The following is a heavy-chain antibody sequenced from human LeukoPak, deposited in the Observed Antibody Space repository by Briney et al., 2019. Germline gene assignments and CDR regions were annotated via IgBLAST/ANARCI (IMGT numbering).Heavy chain of an antibody. J-gene: IGHJ4*02. Sequence: GGSLRLSCAASGSTFSSYAMSWVRQAPGKGPEWVSGISASGGNTYYADSVQGRFTISRDNSKKTLYLQMNSLRAEDTAVYYCAKEGQKYDYVWGSYRYSYYFDYWGQGTLVTVSS. V-gene: IGHV3-23*01. CDR3: AKEGQKYDYVWGSYRYSYYFDY. D-gene: IGHD3-16*02. CDR2: ISASGGNT. CDR1: GSTFSSYA.